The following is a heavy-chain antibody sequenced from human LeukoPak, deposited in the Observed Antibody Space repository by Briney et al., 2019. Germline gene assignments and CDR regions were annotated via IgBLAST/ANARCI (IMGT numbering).Heavy chain of an antibody. Sequence: ASVKVSCKASVYTLTPSYMDCALQAPGQGLEWMGWINPNSGGTNYAQKFQGRVTMTRDTSTSTAYMELSRLRSDDTAVYYCARDTSYYDSSCCGWHYDFDNWGQGTMVTVSS. J-gene: IGHJ3*02. CDR1: VYTLTPSY. V-gene: IGHV1-2*02. CDR2: INPNSGGT. D-gene: IGHD3-22*01. CDR3: ARDTSYYDSSCCGWHYDFDN.